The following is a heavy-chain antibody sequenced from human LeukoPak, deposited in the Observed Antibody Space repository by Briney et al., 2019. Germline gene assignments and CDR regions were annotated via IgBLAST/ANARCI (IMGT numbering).Heavy chain of an antibody. J-gene: IGHJ3*02. CDR2: IFYSGST. CDR3: ARVLGNSAFDI. Sequence: SETLPLTCTVSGGSISSGHYYWTWIRQRPGRGLEWIGYIFYSGSTYYNPSLKSRITISVDTSKNQFSLKLSSVTAADTAVYYCARVLGNSAFDIWGQGTMVTVSS. CDR1: GGSISSGHYY. V-gene: IGHV4-30-4*08. D-gene: IGHD3-16*01.